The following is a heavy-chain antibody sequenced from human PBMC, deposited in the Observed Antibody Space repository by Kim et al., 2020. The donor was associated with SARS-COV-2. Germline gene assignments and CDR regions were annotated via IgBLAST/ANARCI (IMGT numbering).Heavy chain of an antibody. J-gene: IGHJ6*02. Sequence: WGSLRLSWAASGFTFSSYGMHWVRQALGKGLEGVAVISYDGSNKYYADSVKGRFTISRDNSKNTLYLQMNSLRAEDTAVYYCAKDYRYCSSTSCDRDDYYYYGMDVWGQGTTVTVSS. CDR2: ISYDGSNK. CDR1: GFTFSSYG. V-gene: IGHV3-30*18. CDR3: AKDYRYCSSTSCDRDDYYYYGMDV. D-gene: IGHD2-2*01.